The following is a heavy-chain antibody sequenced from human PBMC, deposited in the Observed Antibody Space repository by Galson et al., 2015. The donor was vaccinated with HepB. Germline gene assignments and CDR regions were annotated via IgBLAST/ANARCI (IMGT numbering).Heavy chain of an antibody. CDR1: GFTFNNYA. V-gene: IGHV3-23*01. Sequence: SLRLSCAASGFTFNNYAITWVRQAPGKGLEWVSAVSVGGGNTYYADSVKGRFTISRDNSNNTVYLQMNSLRAEDTAVYYCAKDYSSGWYGTELDCWGQGTLVTVSS. CDR2: VSVGGGNT. J-gene: IGHJ4*02. D-gene: IGHD6-19*01. CDR3: AKDYSSGWYGTELDC.